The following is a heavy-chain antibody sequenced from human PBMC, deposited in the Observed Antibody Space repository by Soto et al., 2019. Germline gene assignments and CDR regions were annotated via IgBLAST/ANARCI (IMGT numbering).Heavy chain of an antibody. J-gene: IGHJ4*02. V-gene: IGHV1-69*01. D-gene: IGHD4-4*01. Sequence: QVQLVQSGAEVKKPGSSVKVSCMASGGTFSTYGVSWVRQAPGQGLEWMGGFIPIFATSNYAQKFQGRVTITADESMTTVYMEMRSLSSDDTAVYFCAREADRRWLQLVDYWGQGTLVTVSS. CDR3: AREADRRWLQLVDY. CDR2: FIPIFATS. CDR1: GGTFSTYG.